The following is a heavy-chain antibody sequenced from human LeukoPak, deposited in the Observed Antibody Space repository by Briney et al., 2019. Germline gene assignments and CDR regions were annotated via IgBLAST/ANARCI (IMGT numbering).Heavy chain of an antibody. CDR3: AKSNGYGLVDI. D-gene: IGHD3-10*01. CDR1: GYSISSGYY. J-gene: IGHJ3*02. V-gene: IGHV4-38-2*02. Sequence: SETLSLTCTVSGYSISSGYYWGWIRQPPGKGLEWIGNIFYSGSTYYSPSLRSRVTISLDTSRNQFSLKLNSVTAADTAVYYCAKSNGYGLVDIWGQGTMVTVSS. CDR2: IFYSGST.